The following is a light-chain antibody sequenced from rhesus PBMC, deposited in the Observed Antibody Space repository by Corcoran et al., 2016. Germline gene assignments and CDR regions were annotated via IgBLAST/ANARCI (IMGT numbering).Light chain of an antibody. V-gene: IGKV1-22*01. CDR1: QGISSW. J-gene: IGKJ4*01. CDR3: QQYSSRPT. CDR2: KAS. Sequence: DIQMTQSPSSLSASVGDTVTITCRASQGISSWLAWYQQKPGKAPKILIDKASSLESGVPSRFSGSGSGTDFTLTIRSLQSEDFAPYYCQQYSSRPTFGGGTKVELK.